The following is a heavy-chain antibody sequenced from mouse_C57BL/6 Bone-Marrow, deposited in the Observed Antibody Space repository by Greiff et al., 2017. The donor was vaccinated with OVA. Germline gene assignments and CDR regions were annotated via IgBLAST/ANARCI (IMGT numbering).Heavy chain of an antibody. V-gene: IGHV1-15*01. CDR1: GYTFTDYE. J-gene: IGHJ1*03. CDR3: TSLMTTVWYFDV. Sequence: VQLQQSGAELVRPGASVTLSCKASGYTFTDYEMHWVKQTPVHGLEWIGAIDPETGGTAYNQKFKGKAILTADKSSSTAYMELRSLTSEDSAVYYCTSLMTTVWYFDVWGTGTTVTVSS. D-gene: IGHD1-2*01. CDR2: IDPETGGT.